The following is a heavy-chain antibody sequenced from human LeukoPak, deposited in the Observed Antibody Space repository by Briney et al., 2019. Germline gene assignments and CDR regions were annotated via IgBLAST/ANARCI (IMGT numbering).Heavy chain of an antibody. CDR1: GGSISSSSYY. CDR3: ARTYYYDSSAPFDI. CDR2: ISYSGST. Sequence: PSETLSLTCTVSGGSISSSSYYWGWIRQPPGKGLEWIGCISYSGSTYYDSSLKSRVTISVDVSKKQFSLKLSSVTAADTAVYYCARTYYYDSSAPFDIWGQGTMVTVSS. J-gene: IGHJ3*02. V-gene: IGHV4-39*01. D-gene: IGHD3-22*01.